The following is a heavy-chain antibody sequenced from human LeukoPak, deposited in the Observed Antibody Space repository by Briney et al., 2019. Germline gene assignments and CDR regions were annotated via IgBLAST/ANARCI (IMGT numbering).Heavy chain of an antibody. CDR1: GGSISSSTYY. CDR3: ARASTVVATFNKNIFDY. Sequence: SETLSLTCTVSGGSISSSTYYWGWIRQPPGKGLEWIGYIYYSGDTYYNSSLKSRVTISVDTSKNQFSLKLTSVTAADTAVYYCARASTVVATFNKNIFDYWGQGTLVTVSS. CDR2: IYYSGDT. V-gene: IGHV4-39*07. J-gene: IGHJ4*02. D-gene: IGHD5-12*01.